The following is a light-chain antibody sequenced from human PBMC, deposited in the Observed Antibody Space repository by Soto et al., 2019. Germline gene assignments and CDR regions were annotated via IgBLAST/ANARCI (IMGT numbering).Light chain of an antibody. CDR1: QSLVYSDGNAY. V-gene: IGKV2-30*01. J-gene: IGKJ1*01. CDR2: KAS. CDR3: MQGTHWPPT. Sequence: EVVMTQSPLSLPVTLGQPASISCRSSQSLVYSDGNAYLNWFQQRPGQSPRRLIYKASNGDSGVPGSFSGYGSSTDFTLQINRVADEDVGVYYCMQGTHWPPTFGRGTRVEIK.